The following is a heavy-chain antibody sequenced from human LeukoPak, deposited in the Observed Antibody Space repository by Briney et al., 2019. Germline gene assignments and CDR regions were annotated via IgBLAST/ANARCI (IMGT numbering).Heavy chain of an antibody. CDR1: GGSISSSSYY. D-gene: IGHD2-15*01. V-gene: IGHV3-23*01. CDR3: AKDVEVVDSDY. J-gene: IGHJ4*02. Sequence: ETLSLTCTVSGGSISSSSYYWGWIRQPPGKGLEWVSAISGSGGSTYYADSVKGRFTISRDNSKNTLYLQMNSLRAEDTAVYYCAKDVEVVDSDYWGQGTLVTVSS. CDR2: ISGSGGST.